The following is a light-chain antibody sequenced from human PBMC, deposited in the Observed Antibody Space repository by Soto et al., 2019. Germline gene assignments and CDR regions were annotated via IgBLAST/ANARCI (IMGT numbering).Light chain of an antibody. J-gene: IGKJ3*01. CDR3: QQYDNFPIT. Sequence: DIQMTQSPSSLSASVGDRVTITCQASQHISHYLNWYQQKPGEAPKLLIYDASNLKTGVPSRFSGGGSGTQITFTINSLQPEDIAEYYCQQYDNFPITFGPGTKVDIK. CDR1: QHISHY. CDR2: DAS. V-gene: IGKV1-33*01.